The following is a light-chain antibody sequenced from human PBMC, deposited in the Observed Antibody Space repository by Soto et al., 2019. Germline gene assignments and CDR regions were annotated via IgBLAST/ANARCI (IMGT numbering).Light chain of an antibody. Sequence: EIVLTQSPATLSLSPGERANLSCRSSQNIRRSLAWYQQRPGQAHRLLLYHASTRATGIPARFSGSGFGTDFTLTISSLQDEDFAVYFCQQYENWPPVTFGGGTKVDIK. J-gene: IGKJ4*01. V-gene: IGKV3-15*01. CDR1: QNIRRS. CDR2: HAS. CDR3: QQYENWPPVT.